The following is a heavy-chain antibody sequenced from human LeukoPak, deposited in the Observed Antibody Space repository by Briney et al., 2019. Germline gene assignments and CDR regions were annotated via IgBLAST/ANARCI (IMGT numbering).Heavy chain of an antibody. J-gene: IGHJ4*02. CDR3: ARSTTTNGYRSWVY. D-gene: IGHD2-8*01. Sequence: ASVKVSCKASGYTFTSYGISWVRQAPGQGLEWMGWISAYNGNTNYAQKLQGRVTMTTDTSTSTAYMELRSLRSDDTAVYYCARSTTTNGYRSWVYWGQGTLVSVSS. CDR1: GYTFTSYG. V-gene: IGHV1-18*01. CDR2: ISAYNGNT.